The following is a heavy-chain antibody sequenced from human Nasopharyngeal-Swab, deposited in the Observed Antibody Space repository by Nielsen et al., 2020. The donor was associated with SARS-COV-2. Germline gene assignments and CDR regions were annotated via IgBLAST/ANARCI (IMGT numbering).Heavy chain of an antibody. CDR1: GGSISSYY. Sequence: ESLKISCTVSGGSISSYYWGWIRQPAGKGLEWIGRIYTSGSTNYNPSLKSRVTMSVDTSKNQFSLKLSSVTAADTAVYYCARGSRFTIFGVVPDYYYGMDVWGQGTTVTVSS. J-gene: IGHJ6*02. V-gene: IGHV4-4*07. CDR3: ARGSRFTIFGVVPDYYYGMDV. CDR2: IYTSGST. D-gene: IGHD3-3*01.